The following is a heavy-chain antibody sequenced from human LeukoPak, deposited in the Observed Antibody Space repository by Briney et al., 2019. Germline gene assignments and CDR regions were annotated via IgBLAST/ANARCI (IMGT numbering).Heavy chain of an antibody. CDR2: ISGSGGST. CDR1: GFTFSSYG. Sequence: GGSLRLSCAASGFTFSSYGMSWVRQAPGKGLEWVSDISGSGGSTYYADSVKGRFTISRDNSKNTLYLQMNSLRAEDTAVYYCAKGDTYCGGDCYPNYFDYWGQGTLVTVSS. D-gene: IGHD2-21*02. CDR3: AKGDTYCGGDCYPNYFDY. V-gene: IGHV3-23*01. J-gene: IGHJ4*02.